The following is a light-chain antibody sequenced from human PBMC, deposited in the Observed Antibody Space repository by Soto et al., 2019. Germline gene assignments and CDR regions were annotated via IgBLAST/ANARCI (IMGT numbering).Light chain of an antibody. J-gene: IGLJ3*02. V-gene: IGLV2-14*01. CDR1: SSDVGGYNY. CDR2: EDS. Sequence: QSALTQPASVSGSPGQSITISCTGTSSDVGGYNYVSWYQQHPGKAPKLMIYEDSNRPSGVSNRFSGSKSGNTASLTISGLQAEHEADYYCSSYTSSSTWVFGGGTKLTVL. CDR3: SSYTSSSTWV.